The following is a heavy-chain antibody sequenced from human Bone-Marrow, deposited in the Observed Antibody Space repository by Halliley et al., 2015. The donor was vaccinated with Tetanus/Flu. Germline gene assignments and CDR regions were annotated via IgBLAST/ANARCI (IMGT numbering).Heavy chain of an antibody. CDR3: ARLDTSREENAFDI. Sequence: TLSLTCIVSGGSISSSRNYWGWIRQPPGKGLEWIGNVYDTGSTSYNPSLKSRVTISVDTSKNQFSLKLISVTAADTAVYFCARLDTSREENAFDIWGQGTMVTVSS. D-gene: IGHD3-16*01. J-gene: IGHJ3*02. CDR1: GGSISSSRNY. CDR2: VYDTGST. V-gene: IGHV4-39*01.